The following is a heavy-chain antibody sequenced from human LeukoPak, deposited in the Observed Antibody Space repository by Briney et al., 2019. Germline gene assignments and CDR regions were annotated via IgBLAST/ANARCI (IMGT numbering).Heavy chain of an antibody. D-gene: IGHD4-17*01. CDR2: ISYDGSNK. J-gene: IGHJ4*02. CDR3: AALGYGDIDY. Sequence: PGRSLRLSCAASGFTFSSYGMHWVRQAPGKGLEWVAVISYDGSNKYYADSVKGRFTISRDNSKNTLYLQMNSLRAEDTAVYYCAALGYGDIDYWGQGTLVTVPS. CDR1: GFTFSSYG. V-gene: IGHV3-30*03.